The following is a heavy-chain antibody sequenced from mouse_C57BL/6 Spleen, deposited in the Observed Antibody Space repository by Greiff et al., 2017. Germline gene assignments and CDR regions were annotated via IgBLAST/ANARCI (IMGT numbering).Heavy chain of an antibody. D-gene: IGHD2-3*01. V-gene: IGHV1-54*01. J-gene: IGHJ2*01. CDR3: ARFYDGYGY. CDR2: INPGSGGT. Sequence: VQLVESGAELVRPGTSVKVSCKASGYAFTNYLIEWVKQRPGQGLEWIGVINPGSGGTNYNEKFKGKATLTADKSSSTAYMQLSSLTSEDSAVYFCARFYDGYGYWGQGTTLTVSS. CDR1: GYAFTNYL.